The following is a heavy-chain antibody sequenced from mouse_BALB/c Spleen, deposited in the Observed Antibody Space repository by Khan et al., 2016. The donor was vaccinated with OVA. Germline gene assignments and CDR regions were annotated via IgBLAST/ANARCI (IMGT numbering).Heavy chain of an antibody. Sequence: VQLQQSGAELMKPGASVKISCKATGYTFSSYWIEWVKQRPGHGLEWIGEILPGSGSTNYNERFKGKATFTADTSSNTVYMQLSSLTSEDSAVYYCARDGSHCDFDDWGAGTTVTVSA. D-gene: IGHD1-1*02. CDR1: GYTFSSYW. CDR3: ARDGSHCDFDD. J-gene: IGHJ1*01. CDR2: ILPGSGST. V-gene: IGHV1-9*01.